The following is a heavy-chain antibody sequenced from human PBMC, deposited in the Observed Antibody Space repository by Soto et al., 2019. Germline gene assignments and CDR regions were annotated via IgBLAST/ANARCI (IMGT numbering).Heavy chain of an antibody. J-gene: IGHJ4*02. CDR2: IYYSGST. D-gene: IGHD4-17*01. Sequence: SETLSLTCTVSGGSISSYYWSWIRQPPGKGLEWIGYIYYSGSTSYNPSLNSRVTISVDTSKNQFSLKLSSVTAADTAVYYCARAYGDYVFDYWGQGTLVTVSS. V-gene: IGHV4-59*01. CDR3: ARAYGDYVFDY. CDR1: GGSISSYY.